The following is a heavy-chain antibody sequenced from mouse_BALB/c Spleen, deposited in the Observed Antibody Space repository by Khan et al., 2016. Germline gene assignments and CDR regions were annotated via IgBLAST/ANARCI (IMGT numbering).Heavy chain of an antibody. J-gene: IGHJ2*01. CDR1: GYTFTSYW. D-gene: IGHD2-2*01. CDR3: ARRGGYGPFVD. Sequence: QVQLQQSGAELARPGASVKLSCKASGYTFTSYWMQWVKQRPGQGLEWIGAIYPGDGDTRYTQKFKGKATLTADKSSSTAHMQLSRLTSEDSAVYYGARRGGYGPFVDWGQGTTLTVSS. CDR2: IYPGDGDT. V-gene: IGHV1-87*01.